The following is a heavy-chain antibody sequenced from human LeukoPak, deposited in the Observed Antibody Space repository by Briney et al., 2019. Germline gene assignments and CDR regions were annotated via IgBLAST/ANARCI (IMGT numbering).Heavy chain of an antibody. J-gene: IGHJ4*02. Sequence: SVTVSFTASGGTFIIYAISWVRQAPGQGLEWMGGIIPIFGTANYAQKFQGRVTITTDESTSTAYMELSSLRSEDTAVYYCARGTSIAALGDYWGQGTLVTVSS. V-gene: IGHV1-69*05. CDR3: ARGTSIAALGDY. CDR2: IIPIFGTA. D-gene: IGHD6-6*01. CDR1: GGTFIIYA.